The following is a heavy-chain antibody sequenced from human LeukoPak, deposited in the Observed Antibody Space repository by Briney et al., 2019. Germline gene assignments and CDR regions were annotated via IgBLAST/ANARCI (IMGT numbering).Heavy chain of an antibody. J-gene: IGHJ4*02. CDR3: ARSSSRLKFDY. CDR1: GFTFSSYW. CDR2: IKQDGSEK. Sequence: GGSLILSCAASGFTFSSYWMSWVRQAPGKGLEWVANIKQDGSEKYYVDSVKGRFTISRDNAKNSLYLQMNSLRAEDTAVYYCARSSSRLKFDYWGQGTLVTVSS. D-gene: IGHD6-13*01. V-gene: IGHV3-7*01.